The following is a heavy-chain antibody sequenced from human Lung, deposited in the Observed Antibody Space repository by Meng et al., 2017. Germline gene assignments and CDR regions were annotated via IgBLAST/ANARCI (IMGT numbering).Heavy chain of an antibody. V-gene: IGHV3-48*03. J-gene: IGHJ4*02. CDR3: ARVPEPYSIGWYTY. CDR2: ISSSGSTI. Sequence: GGSLRLSCAASGFTFSSYEMNWVRQAPGKGLEWVSYISSSGSTIYYADSVKGRFTISRDNAKNSLYLQMNSLRAEDTAVYYCARVPEPYSIGWYTYWGQGTLVTVSS. CDR1: GFTFSSYE. D-gene: IGHD6-19*01.